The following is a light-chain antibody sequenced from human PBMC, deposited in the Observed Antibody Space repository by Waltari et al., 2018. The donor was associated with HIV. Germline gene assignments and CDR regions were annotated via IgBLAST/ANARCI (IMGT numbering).Light chain of an antibody. Sequence: QSVLTPPPSASETPGQRVTISCSGSSSNIGSNYVYWYQHLPGTAPKLLIYRNNQRPTGVPDRFSGSKSGTSASLAISGRRSEDEADYYCAAWGDSLTSFVFGTGTKVTDL. CDR1: SSNIGSNY. V-gene: IGLV1-47*01. CDR2: RNN. CDR3: AAWGDSLTSFV. J-gene: IGLJ1*01.